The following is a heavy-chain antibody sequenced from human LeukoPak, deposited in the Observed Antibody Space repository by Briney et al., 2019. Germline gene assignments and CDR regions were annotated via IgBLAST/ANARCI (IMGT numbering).Heavy chain of an antibody. CDR1: GFTFSAYY. Sequence: GGSLRLSCAASGFTFSAYYMSWIRQAPGKGLEWVSYITSGSLYTNYADSVKGRFTISRDNAKNSLYLHMNSLRAEDTAVYYCARGMYDYGDSLATSCFDFWGQGALVTVSS. V-gene: IGHV3-11*05. CDR3: ARGMYDYGDSLATSCFDF. CDR2: ITSGSLYT. D-gene: IGHD4-17*01. J-gene: IGHJ4*02.